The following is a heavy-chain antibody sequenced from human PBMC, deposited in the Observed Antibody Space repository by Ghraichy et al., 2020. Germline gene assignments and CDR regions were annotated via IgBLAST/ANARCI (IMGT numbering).Heavy chain of an antibody. Sequence: LSLTCAASGFMFSSYWMSWVRQAPGKGLEWVANIKQDGSEKYYVDSVKGRFTISRDNAKNSLYLQMNSLRAEDTAVYYCARDFDYWGQGTLVTVSS. J-gene: IGHJ4*02. CDR1: GFMFSSYW. CDR2: IKQDGSEK. V-gene: IGHV3-7*01. CDR3: ARDFDY.